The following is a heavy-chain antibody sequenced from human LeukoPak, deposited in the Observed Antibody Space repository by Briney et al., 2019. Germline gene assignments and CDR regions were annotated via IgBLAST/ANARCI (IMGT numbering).Heavy chain of an antibody. Sequence: GESLKISCKASGYSFTIYWIGWVRQMPGKGLEGMRIIYPGDSDAEYSPSFQGQVTLSADKSISTAYLQWSSLKASDTAMYYCARYGASGQPVHYWGQGTLVTVSA. CDR2: IYPGDSDA. J-gene: IGHJ4*02. CDR3: ARYGASGQPVHY. CDR1: GYSFTIYW. D-gene: IGHD3-10*01. V-gene: IGHV5-51*01.